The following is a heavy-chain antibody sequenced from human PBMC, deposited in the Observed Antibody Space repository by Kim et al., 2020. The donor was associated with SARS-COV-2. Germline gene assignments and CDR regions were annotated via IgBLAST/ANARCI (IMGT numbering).Heavy chain of an antibody. Sequence: YADSAKGRFIISRDNSRNTMFLQMNSRRIEDTAVYYCAKEIGNGLPLEHWGRGTPVTVSS. CDR3: AKEIGNGLPLEH. V-gene: IGHV3-30*02. D-gene: IGHD2-8*01. J-gene: IGHJ4*02.